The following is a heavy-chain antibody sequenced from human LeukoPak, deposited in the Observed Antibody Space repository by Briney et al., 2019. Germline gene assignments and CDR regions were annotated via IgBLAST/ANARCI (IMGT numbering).Heavy chain of an antibody. CDR2: IIPIFGTA. J-gene: IGHJ3*02. CDR1: GGTFSSYA. CDR3: ARNSRGDSGSYLDAFDI. Sequence: ASVKVSCKASGGTFSSYAISWVRQAPGQGLEWMGGIIPIFGTANYAQKFQGRVTITADESTSTAYMELSSLRSEDTAVYYCARNSRGDSGSYLDAFDIWGQGTMVTVSS. D-gene: IGHD1-26*01. V-gene: IGHV1-69*13.